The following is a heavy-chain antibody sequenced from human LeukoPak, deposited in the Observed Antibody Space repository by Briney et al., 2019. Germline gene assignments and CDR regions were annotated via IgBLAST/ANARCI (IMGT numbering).Heavy chain of an antibody. D-gene: IGHD2-2*01. CDR3: ARDLGCSSTSCGY. Sequence: PGGSLRLSCAASGFTFSDYYMSWVRQAPGKGLEWVAVISYDGSNKYYADSVKGRFTISRDNSKNTLYLQMNSLRAEDTAVYYCARDLGCSSTSCGYWGQGTLVTVSS. J-gene: IGHJ4*02. V-gene: IGHV3-30-3*01. CDR1: GFTFSDYY. CDR2: ISYDGSNK.